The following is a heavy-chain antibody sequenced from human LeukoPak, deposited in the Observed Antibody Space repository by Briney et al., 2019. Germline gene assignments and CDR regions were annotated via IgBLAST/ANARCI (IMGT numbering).Heavy chain of an antibody. Sequence: GESLQISCKGSGYSFTSYWIGWVRPMPGQGLGWMGTIDPGDSDTRYSPSFQGQVTISADKSIRTAYRQRSRLKASDTAMYYCERWGLTTVKRGDYWGQGTLVTVSS. CDR1: GYSFTSYW. V-gene: IGHV5-51*01. D-gene: IGHD4-17*01. CDR2: IDPGDSDT. J-gene: IGHJ4*02. CDR3: ERWGLTTVKRGDY.